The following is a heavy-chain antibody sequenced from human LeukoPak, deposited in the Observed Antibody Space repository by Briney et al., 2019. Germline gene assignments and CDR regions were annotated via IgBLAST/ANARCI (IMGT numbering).Heavy chain of an antibody. D-gene: IGHD5-18*01. Sequence: PSQTLSLTCAVSGGSISSGGYSWSWLRQPPGKGLEWIGYIYYSGSTYYSPSLKSRVTISVDTSKNQFSLKLSSVTAADTAVYYCARDLGGYSYFDYWGQGTLVTVSS. V-gene: IGHV4-31*11. CDR1: GGSISSGGYS. CDR2: IYYSGST. CDR3: ARDLGGYSYFDY. J-gene: IGHJ4*02.